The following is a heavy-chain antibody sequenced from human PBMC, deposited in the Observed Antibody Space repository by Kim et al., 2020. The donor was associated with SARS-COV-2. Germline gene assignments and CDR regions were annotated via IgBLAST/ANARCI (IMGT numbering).Heavy chain of an antibody. J-gene: IGHJ4*01. D-gene: IGHD1-26*01. Sequence: SETLSLTCTVSGGSITSGDYWWAWIRQPPGKTLEWIGSAYRTGNTLYNPSFESRFSISVDTSRNQFSLKMTSVTAADTTVYFCARQVGFRNYYFYSWG. CDR2: AYRTGNT. CDR3: ARQVGFRNYYFYS. CDR1: GGSITSGDYW. V-gene: IGHV4-39*01.